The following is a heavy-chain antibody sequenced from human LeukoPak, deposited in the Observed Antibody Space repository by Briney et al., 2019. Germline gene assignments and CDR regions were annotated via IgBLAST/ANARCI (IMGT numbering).Heavy chain of an antibody. D-gene: IGHD3-22*01. V-gene: IGHV4-4*07. J-gene: IGHJ4*02. Sequence: SESLSLTCTVSGGSISSYYWSWIRHPAEKGLEWIGRFHTSGSTNYNPSLKSRGTMSLDTSNNQVSLKLSSVTAADTAVYYCTRAAPLDSSGSHTYYFDYWGRGTLVTVSS. CDR3: TRAAPLDSSGSHTYYFDY. CDR1: GGSISSYY. CDR2: FHTSGST.